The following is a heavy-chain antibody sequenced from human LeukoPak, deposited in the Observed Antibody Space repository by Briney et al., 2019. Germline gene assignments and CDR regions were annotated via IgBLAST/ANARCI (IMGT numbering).Heavy chain of an antibody. CDR3: ARVSALGELSFNFDY. J-gene: IGHJ4*02. CDR2: INPSGGST. D-gene: IGHD3-16*02. Sequence: ASVKVSCKASGYTFTSYGISWVRQAPGQGLEWMGIINPSGGSTSYAQKFQGRVTMTRDMSTSTVYMELSSLRSEDTAVYYCARVSALGELSFNFDYWGQGTLVTVSS. CDR1: GYTFTSYG. V-gene: IGHV1-46*01.